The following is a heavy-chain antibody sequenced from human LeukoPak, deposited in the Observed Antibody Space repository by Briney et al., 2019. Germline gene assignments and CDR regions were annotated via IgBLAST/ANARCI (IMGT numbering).Heavy chain of an antibody. CDR2: INPNSGGT. J-gene: IGHJ4*02. D-gene: IGHD1-1*01. V-gene: IGHV1-2*06. Sequence: ASVKVSCKASGYTFTGYYMHWVRQAPGQGLEWMGRINPNSGGTNYAQKFQGRVTMTRDTSISTAYMELSRLRSDDTAVYYCARARYNRNDVGYFDYWGQGTLVTVSS. CDR1: GYTFTGYY. CDR3: ARARYNRNDVGYFDY.